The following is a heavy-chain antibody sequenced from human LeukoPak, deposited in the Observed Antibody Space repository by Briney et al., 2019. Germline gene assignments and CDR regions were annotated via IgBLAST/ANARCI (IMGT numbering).Heavy chain of an antibody. J-gene: IGHJ4*02. CDR2: INHSGST. CDR3: ARSRSRDILTGYRSPLYY. D-gene: IGHD3-9*01. Sequence: SETLSLTSAVYGGSFSGYYWSWIRQPPGKGLEWIGKINHSGSTNYNPSLKSRVTISVDTSKNQFSLKLSSVTAADTAVYYCARSRSRDILTGYRSPLYYWGQGTLVTVSS. V-gene: IGHV4-34*01. CDR1: GGSFSGYY.